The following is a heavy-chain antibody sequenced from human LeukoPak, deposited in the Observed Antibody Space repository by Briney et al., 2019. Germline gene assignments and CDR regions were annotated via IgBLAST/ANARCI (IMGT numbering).Heavy chain of an antibody. V-gene: IGHV3-30*03. J-gene: IGHJ3*02. CDR2: ITYDGYYK. CDR3: ARESSSGWTNRGAFDI. CDR1: GFNFTSYG. Sequence: GDSLRLSCSASGFNFTSYGMLWVRPAPPKGLDWVALITYDGYYKYYSDCVKGRFTISSDTSKNTMYLQMNSLRAEETAVYYCARESSSGWTNRGAFDIWGQGTMVTVSS. D-gene: IGHD6-19*01.